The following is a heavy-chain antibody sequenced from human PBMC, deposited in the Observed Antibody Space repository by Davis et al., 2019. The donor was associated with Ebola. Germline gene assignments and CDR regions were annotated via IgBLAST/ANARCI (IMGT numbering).Heavy chain of an antibody. D-gene: IGHD6-19*01. CDR3: ATHSSGWYVFDY. V-gene: IGHV3-11*01. CDR2: ISSSGSTI. CDR1: GGSFRGYY. J-gene: IGHJ4*02. Sequence: LSLTCAVYGGSFRGYYMSWIRQAPGKGLEWVSYISSSGSTIYYADSVKGRFTISRDNAKNSLYLQMNSLRAEDTAVYYCATHSSGWYVFDYWGQGTLVTVSS.